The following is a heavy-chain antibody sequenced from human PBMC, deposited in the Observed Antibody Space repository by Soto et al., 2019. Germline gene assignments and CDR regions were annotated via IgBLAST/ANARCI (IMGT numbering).Heavy chain of an antibody. D-gene: IGHD6-13*01. J-gene: IGHJ3*02. CDR2: INSKSGDT. Sequence: ASVKVSCKASGYTFTANFIHWVRQAPGQGLEWMGCINSKSGDTNYAQNFQGRVTLTRDTSIGTVYMELSRLRSDDTAVYYCARETEAVGTKAFDIWGQGTMVTVSS. V-gene: IGHV1-2*02. CDR1: GYTFTANF. CDR3: ARETEAVGTKAFDI.